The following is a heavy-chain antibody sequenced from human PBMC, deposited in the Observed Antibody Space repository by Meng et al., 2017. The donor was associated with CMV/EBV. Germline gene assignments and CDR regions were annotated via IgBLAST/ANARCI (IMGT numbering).Heavy chain of an antibody. Sequence: ETLSLTCAASGFTVSSNYMSWVRQAPGKGLEWVSVIYSGGSTYYADSVKGRFTISRDNSKNTLYLQMNSLRAEDTAVYYCARGTNSGSYSAFDIWGQGTMVTVSS. CDR2: IYSGGST. D-gene: IGHD1-26*01. CDR1: GFTVSSNY. V-gene: IGHV3-53*01. CDR3: ARGTNSGSYSAFDI. J-gene: IGHJ3*02.